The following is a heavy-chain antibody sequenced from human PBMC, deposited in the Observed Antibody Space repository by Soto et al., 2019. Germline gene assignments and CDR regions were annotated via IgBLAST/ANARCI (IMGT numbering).Heavy chain of an antibody. V-gene: IGHV3-21*02. J-gene: IGHJ6*02. CDR1: GFNFNTYS. D-gene: IGHD1-26*01. CDR2: ISASGAYK. CDR3: AGERSALPGARDAMDV. Sequence: EVRLVESGGGLVTPGGSLRVSCAASGFNFNTYSMNWVRQAPGKGLQWVSFISASGAYKYYADSVRGRFTISRDNAKKSVFLEMNSLTADDTAIYYCAGERSALPGARDAMDVWGQGTTVTVSS.